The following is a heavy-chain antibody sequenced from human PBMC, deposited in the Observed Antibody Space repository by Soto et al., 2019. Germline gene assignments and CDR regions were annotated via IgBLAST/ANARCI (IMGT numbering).Heavy chain of an antibody. V-gene: IGHV4-34*01. D-gene: IGHD6-13*01. CDR1: GGAFSGYY. J-gene: IGHJ6*02. CDR2: INHSGST. Sequence: WETLSLTCAVYGGAFSGYYWSWIRQPPGKGLEWIGEINHSGSTNYNPSLKSRVTISVDTSKNQFSLKLSSVTAADTAVYYCARLRLGVGSSWFYYYYGMDVWGQGTTVTVSS. CDR3: ARLRLGVGSSWFYYYYGMDV.